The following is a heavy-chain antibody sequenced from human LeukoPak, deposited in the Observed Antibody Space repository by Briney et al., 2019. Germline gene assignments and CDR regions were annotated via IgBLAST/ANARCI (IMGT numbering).Heavy chain of an antibody. J-gene: IGHJ3*01. CDR1: GLTLSCCA. Sequence: PGGSLRLSCAASGLTLSCCAMTWVRQAPGKGLEWVSSISISGDVTNYTDSVKGRFTISRDDSKNTLSLQMNSLRVEDTALYYCAKDIQLSTWGLGTMVTVSS. D-gene: IGHD5-24*01. V-gene: IGHV3-23*01. CDR2: ISISGDVT. CDR3: AKDIQLST.